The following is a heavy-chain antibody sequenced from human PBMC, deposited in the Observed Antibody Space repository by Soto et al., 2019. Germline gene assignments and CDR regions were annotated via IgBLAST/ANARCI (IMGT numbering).Heavy chain of an antibody. V-gene: IGHV6-1*02. CDR1: GDSVSSNGAA. Sequence: QVQLQQSGPGLVKPSQTLSLTCAISGDSVSSNGAAWNWIRQSPSRGLEWLGRTYYRSKWYNDYAVSVKSRITINPDTSTSQFSLQLNSVTPEDTAVYYCARDKHDYFNRGIGFDTWGQGILVTVSS. J-gene: IGHJ5*02. CDR3: ARDKHDYFNRGIGFDT. CDR2: TYYRSKWYN. D-gene: IGHD4-17*01.